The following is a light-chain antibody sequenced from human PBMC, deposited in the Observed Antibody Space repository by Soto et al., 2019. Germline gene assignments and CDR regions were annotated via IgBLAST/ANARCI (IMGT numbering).Light chain of an antibody. J-gene: IGLJ2*01. CDR1: SSDVGGYNY. CDR2: DVN. V-gene: IGLV2-8*01. CDR3: ISYAGRNKPA. Sequence: QSALTQPPSASGSPGQSVAISCSGTSSDVGGYNYVSWYQQHPVKAPKLMIYDVNKRPSGVPDRLSGSKSGNTAYLTVSGPQAEDEDYCYCISYAGRNKPAFGGGTKLTVL.